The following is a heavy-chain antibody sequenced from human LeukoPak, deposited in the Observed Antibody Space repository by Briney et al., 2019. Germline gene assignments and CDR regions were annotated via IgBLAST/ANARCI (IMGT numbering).Heavy chain of an antibody. D-gene: IGHD1-14*01. CDR3: AHRRGGYNWNHGDFDY. Sequence: SGPTLVKSTETLTLTCTFSGFSLSTGGVGVGWIRQSPGKALEWLALIYWDDDKRYRPSLKSRVTITKDTSKYQVVLIMINLDPVDTATYYCAHRRGGYNWNHGDFDYWGQGTLVTVSS. CDR1: GFSLSTGGVG. CDR2: IYWDDDK. J-gene: IGHJ4*02. V-gene: IGHV2-5*02.